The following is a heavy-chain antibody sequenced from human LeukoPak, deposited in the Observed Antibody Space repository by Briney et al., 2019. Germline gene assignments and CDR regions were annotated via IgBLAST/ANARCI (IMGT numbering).Heavy chain of an antibody. Sequence: GGPLRLSCAASGFTFGTYSMNWVRRAPGKGLEWVSYISSSSSTIYYADSVKGRFTISRDNAKNSLFLQMDSLRDDDTAVYYCAREGSEGYTYDYWGQGTLVTVSS. CDR3: AREGSEGYTYDY. CDR1: GFTFGTYS. J-gene: IGHJ4*02. CDR2: ISSSSSTI. V-gene: IGHV3-48*02. D-gene: IGHD5-18*01.